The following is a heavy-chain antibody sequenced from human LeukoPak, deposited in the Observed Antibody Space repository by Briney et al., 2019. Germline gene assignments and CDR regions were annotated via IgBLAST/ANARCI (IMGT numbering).Heavy chain of an antibody. CDR3: ARDWAE. CDR2: IYDGGST. V-gene: IGHV4-39*07. CDR1: GGSISSSRYY. J-gene: IGHJ4*02. D-gene: IGHD7-27*01. Sequence: SGTLSLTCTVSGGSISSSRYYWGWIRQPPGKGLEWIGSIYDGGSTYYNPSLKSRVTISVDTSKKQFSLKLNSVTAADTALYYCARDWAEWGQGTLVTVSS.